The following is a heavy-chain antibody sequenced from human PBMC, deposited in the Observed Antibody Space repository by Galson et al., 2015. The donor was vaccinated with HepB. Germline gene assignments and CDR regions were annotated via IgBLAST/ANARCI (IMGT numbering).Heavy chain of an antibody. CDR3: AREQLSSFDY. V-gene: IGHV6-1*01. CDR2: TYYRSTWFH. J-gene: IGHJ4*02. CDR1: GDSVSSHSVA. Sequence: CAISGDSVSSHSVAWNWIRQSPSRGLEWLGRTYYRSTWFHDHAVSVKSRITINPDTSKNQFSLQLKSVTPEDAALYYCAREQLSSFDYWGPGTLVTVSS. D-gene: IGHD6-6*01.